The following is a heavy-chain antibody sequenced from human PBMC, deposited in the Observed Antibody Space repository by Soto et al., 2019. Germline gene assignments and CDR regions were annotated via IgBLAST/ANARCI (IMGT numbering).Heavy chain of an antibody. J-gene: IGHJ5*02. CDR3: ARGVATIGP. CDR1: GDSISSYY. CDR2: IYYSGST. Sequence: QVQLQESGPRLVKPSETLSLTCTVSGDSISSYYWSWIRQPPGKGLEWIGYIYYSGSTNYNPSPKSRVTISVDTPKNQCSLKLTSVTAADTAVYYCARGVATIGPWGQGTLVTVSS. D-gene: IGHD5-12*01. V-gene: IGHV4-59*01.